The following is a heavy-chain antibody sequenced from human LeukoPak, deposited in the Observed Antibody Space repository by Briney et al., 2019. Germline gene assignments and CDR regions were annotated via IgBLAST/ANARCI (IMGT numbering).Heavy chain of an antibody. D-gene: IGHD3-9*01. V-gene: IGHV3-23*01. J-gene: IGHJ4*02. CDR2: ISGSGGST. CDR1: GFTFSSYA. Sequence: GGSLRLSCAASGFTFSSYAMSWVRQAPGKGLEWVSAISGSGGSTYYADSVKGRFTISRDNSKNTLYLQMNSPRAEDTAVYYCAKDEIYDILTGCRYHYFDYWGQGTLVTVSS. CDR3: AKDEIYDILTGCRYHYFDY.